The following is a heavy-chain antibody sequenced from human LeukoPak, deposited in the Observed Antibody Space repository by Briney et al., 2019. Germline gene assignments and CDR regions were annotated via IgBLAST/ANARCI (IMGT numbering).Heavy chain of an antibody. Sequence: SETLSLTCAVYGGSFSGYYWSWIRQPPGRGLEWIGEINHSGSTNYNPSLKSRVTISVDTPKNQFSLKLSSVTAADTAVYYCASLRERSYYARGFDYWGQGTLVTVSS. J-gene: IGHJ4*02. D-gene: IGHD1-26*01. CDR3: ASLRERSYYARGFDY. CDR1: GGSFSGYY. V-gene: IGHV4-34*01. CDR2: INHSGST.